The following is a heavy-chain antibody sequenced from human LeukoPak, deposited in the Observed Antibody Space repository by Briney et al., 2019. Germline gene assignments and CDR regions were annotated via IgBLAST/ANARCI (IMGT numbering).Heavy chain of an antibody. V-gene: IGHV4-34*01. CDR1: GGSFSGYY. D-gene: IGHD3-10*01. Sequence: SETLSLTCAVYGGSFSGYYWSWIRQPPGKGLEWIGEINHSGSTNYNPSLKSRVTISVDTSKNQFSLKLSSETAADTAVYYCARASRSVVRGARKFDYWGQGTLVTVSS. J-gene: IGHJ4*02. CDR2: INHSGST. CDR3: ARASRSVVRGARKFDY.